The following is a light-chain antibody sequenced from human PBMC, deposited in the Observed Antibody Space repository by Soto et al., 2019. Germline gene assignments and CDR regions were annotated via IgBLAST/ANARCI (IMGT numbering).Light chain of an antibody. CDR1: SSDVGGYSY. Sequence: QSALTQPASVSGSPGQTITISCTGSSSDVGGYSYVSWYQHHPGKAPKLMIYEVSNRPSGVSNRFSGSKSGKTASLTISGLQAEDEADYYCTSYTSTSTPYVFGTGTKLTVL. V-gene: IGLV2-14*01. CDR3: TSYTSTSTPYV. J-gene: IGLJ1*01. CDR2: EVS.